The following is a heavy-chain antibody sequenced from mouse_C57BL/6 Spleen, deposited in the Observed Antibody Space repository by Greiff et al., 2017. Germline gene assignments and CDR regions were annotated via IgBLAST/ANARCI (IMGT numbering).Heavy chain of an antibody. D-gene: IGHD1-1*01. Sequence: QVQLQQSGPELVKPGASVKISCKASGYAFSSSWMNWVKQRPGKGLEWIGRIYPGDGDTNYNGKFKGKATLTADKSSSTAYMQLSSLTSEDSAVYFCARSLITTVVATPYFDYWGQGTTLTVSS. J-gene: IGHJ2*01. CDR1: GYAFSSSW. CDR2: IYPGDGDT. V-gene: IGHV1-82*01. CDR3: ARSLITTVVATPYFDY.